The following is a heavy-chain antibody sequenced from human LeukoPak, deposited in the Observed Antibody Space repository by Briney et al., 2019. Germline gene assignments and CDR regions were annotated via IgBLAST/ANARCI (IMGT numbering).Heavy chain of an antibody. J-gene: IGHJ4*02. Sequence: GESLKISCKGSEYSFTSFWIGWVRQMPGKGLEWMGIISPDGSDTRYSPSFQGQVTISADKSITTAYLQWSSLKASDTAMYYCARLTRSGSFDYWGQGTLVTVSS. D-gene: IGHD6-25*01. V-gene: IGHV5-51*01. CDR2: ISPDGSDT. CDR1: EYSFTSFW. CDR3: ARLTRSGSFDY.